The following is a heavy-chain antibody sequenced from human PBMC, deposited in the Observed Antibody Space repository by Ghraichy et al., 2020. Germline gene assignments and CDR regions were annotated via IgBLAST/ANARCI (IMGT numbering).Heavy chain of an antibody. CDR1: GGSISSSSYY. J-gene: IGHJ6*02. V-gene: IGHV4-39*01. CDR2: IYYSGST. CDR3: ARPGYYDFWSGTPGMDV. Sequence: SETLSLTCTVSGGSISSSSYYWGWIRQPPGKGLEWIGSIYYSGSTYYNPSLKSRVTISVDTSKNQFSLKLSSVTAADTAVYYCARPGYYDFWSGTPGMDVWGQGTTVTVSS. D-gene: IGHD3-3*01.